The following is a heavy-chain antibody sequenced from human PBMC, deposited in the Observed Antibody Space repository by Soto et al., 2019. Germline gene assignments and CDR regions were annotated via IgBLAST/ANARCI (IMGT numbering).Heavy chain of an antibody. CDR1: GFTFSSYA. D-gene: IGHD3-22*01. J-gene: IGHJ6*02. Sequence: PGGSLRLSCAASGFTFSSYAMSWVRQAPGKGLEWVSTISGSGGSTYYADSVKGRFTISRDNSKNTLYLQMNSLRAEDTAVYYCAKSDSIFHGMDVWGQGTTVTVSS. V-gene: IGHV3-23*01. CDR3: AKSDSIFHGMDV. CDR2: ISGSGGST.